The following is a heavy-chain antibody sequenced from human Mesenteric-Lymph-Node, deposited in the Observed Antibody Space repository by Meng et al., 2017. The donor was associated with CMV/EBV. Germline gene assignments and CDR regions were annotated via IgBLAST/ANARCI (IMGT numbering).Heavy chain of an antibody. CDR3: ARGRVAVAGTGDY. Sequence: CADSGFSFNDYILNWVRQAPGKGLEWVSSISHSSAYIYYADSVKGRFTVSRDNAQSSLFLQMNSLRAEDTAVYYCARGRVAVAGTGDYWGQGTLVTVSS. J-gene: IGHJ4*02. CDR2: ISHSSAYI. CDR1: GFSFNDYI. D-gene: IGHD6-19*01. V-gene: IGHV3-21*01.